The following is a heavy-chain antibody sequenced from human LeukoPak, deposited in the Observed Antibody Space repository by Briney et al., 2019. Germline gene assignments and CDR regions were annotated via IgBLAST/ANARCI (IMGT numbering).Heavy chain of an antibody. Sequence: SQTLSLTCTVSGGSISSGYYWGWIRQPPGKGLEWIGSIHHSGSTYYNPSLKSRVTISVDTSKNQFSLKLRSVTAADTAVYYCARARVIAVAGTDSWGQGTLVTVSS. J-gene: IGHJ4*02. CDR3: ARARVIAVAGTDS. CDR2: IHHSGST. V-gene: IGHV4-38-2*02. D-gene: IGHD6-19*01. CDR1: GGSISSGYY.